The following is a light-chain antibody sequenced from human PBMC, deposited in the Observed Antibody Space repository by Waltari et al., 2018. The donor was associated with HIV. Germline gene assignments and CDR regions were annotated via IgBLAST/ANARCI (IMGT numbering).Light chain of an antibody. CDR3: SSYTGSSTLYV. J-gene: IGLJ1*01. CDR2: EVS. CDR1: SRDVGSSYY. V-gene: IGLV2-14*01. Sequence: QSAMTQPASVSGSPGQSLPITCTATSRDVGSSYYFPAFQLHPGKATKLMIYEVSNRPAGVANRFSGSKSGNTASLTISGLQAEDEADYFCSSYTGSSTLYVFGTGTKVTVL.